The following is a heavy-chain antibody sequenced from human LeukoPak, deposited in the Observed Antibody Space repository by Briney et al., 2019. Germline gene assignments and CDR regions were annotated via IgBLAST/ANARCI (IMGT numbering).Heavy chain of an antibody. CDR1: GFTFSTYA. CDR2: TGKSGETT. J-gene: IGHJ1*01. Sequence: GESLRLSCAASGFTFSTYAMNWVRQAPGKGLEWVSATGKSGETTYYADSVKGRFTISRDNSKNTLYLQLNSLRADDTAVFYCAQATAGRYEHWGQGTLVTVSS. V-gene: IGHV3-23*01. D-gene: IGHD3-9*01. CDR3: AQATAGRYEH.